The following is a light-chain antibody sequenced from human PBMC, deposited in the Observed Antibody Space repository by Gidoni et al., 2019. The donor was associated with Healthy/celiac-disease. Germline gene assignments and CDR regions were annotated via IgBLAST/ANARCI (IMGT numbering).Light chain of an antibody. V-gene: IGKV3-15*01. CDR3: QQYNNWPPYT. J-gene: IGKJ2*01. Sequence: EIVMTQSPATLSVSPGERATLSCRASQSVSSNLAWDQQKPGQAPRLLIYGASTRATGIPARFSGSGSGTEFTLTISSLQSEDFAVYYCQQYNNWPPYTFXQXTKLEIK. CDR1: QSVSSN. CDR2: GAS.